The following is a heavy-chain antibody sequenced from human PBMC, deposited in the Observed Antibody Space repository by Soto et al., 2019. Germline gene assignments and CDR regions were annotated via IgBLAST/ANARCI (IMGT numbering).Heavy chain of an antibody. D-gene: IGHD2-8*01. CDR3: ARGLPYCTNGVCYSSRFDP. CDR2: IYYSGST. CDR1: GGSISGGGYY. Sequence: TLSLTCTVSGGSISGGGYYWIFIRQHPGKGLEWIGYIYYSGSTYYNPSLKSRVTISVDTSKNQFSLKLSSVTAADTAVYYCARGLPYCTNGVCYSSRFDPWGQGTLVTVSS. V-gene: IGHV4-31*03. J-gene: IGHJ5*02.